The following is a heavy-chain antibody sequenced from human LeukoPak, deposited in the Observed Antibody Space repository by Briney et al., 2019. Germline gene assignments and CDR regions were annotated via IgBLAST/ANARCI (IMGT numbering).Heavy chain of an antibody. J-gene: IGHJ4*02. CDR1: GFIFSNAW. D-gene: IGHD6-13*01. CDR3: TTFLGVAASGN. Sequence: GGSLRLSCAGFGFIFSNAWMSWVRQAPGKGLEWVGLIKSKPNGETIDYAAPVRGRFTISRDDSKDTVYLQMNGLRTEDTAVYYCTTFLGVAASGNWGQGTLVIVSS. CDR2: IKSKPNGETI. V-gene: IGHV3-15*01.